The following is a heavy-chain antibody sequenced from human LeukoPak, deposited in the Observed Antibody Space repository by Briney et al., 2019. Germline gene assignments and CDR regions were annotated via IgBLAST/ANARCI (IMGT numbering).Heavy chain of an antibody. CDR2: IFHRGTT. CDR3: ARVPRSGFHIDY. V-gene: IGHV4-38-2*01. D-gene: IGHD3-3*01. J-gene: IGHJ4*02. CDR1: GYPISSGFY. Sequence: SETLSLTCDVSGYPISSGFYWGWIRQSPGKGLEWIGSIFHRGTTYYNPSLKSRVTISVDTSKNQFSLNLNSVTAADTAVYYCARVPRSGFHIDYWGQGTLVTVSS.